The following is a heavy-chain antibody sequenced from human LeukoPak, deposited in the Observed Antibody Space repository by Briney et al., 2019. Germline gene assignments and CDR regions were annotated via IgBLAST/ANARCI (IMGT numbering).Heavy chain of an antibody. CDR2: VTYDGNNQ. J-gene: IGHJ4*02. CDR3: AKGRLPTDY. CDR1: GFTFNTYA. Sequence: PGRSLRLSCAASGFTFNTYAMHWVRQAPGKGLEWLAVVTYDGNNQYYADSVKGRFTISRDNSKNTLYLQMNSLRAEDTAVYYCAKGRLPTDYWGQGTLVTVSS. V-gene: IGHV3-30-3*01.